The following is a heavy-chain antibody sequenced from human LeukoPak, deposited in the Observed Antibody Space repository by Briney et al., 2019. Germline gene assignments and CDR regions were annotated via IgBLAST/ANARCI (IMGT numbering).Heavy chain of an antibody. J-gene: IGHJ4*02. CDR3: ARDLSASVADLAY. V-gene: IGHV1-2*06. D-gene: IGHD6-19*01. Sequence: ASVTVSCKASGYTFTGYNMHWVRQAPGQGLEWMGRINPNSGGTNYAQRFQGRVTMTRDTSINTAYMELSRLRSDDTAVYYCARDLSASVADLAYGGQEPLVTVSS. CDR1: GYTFTGYN. CDR2: INPNSGGT.